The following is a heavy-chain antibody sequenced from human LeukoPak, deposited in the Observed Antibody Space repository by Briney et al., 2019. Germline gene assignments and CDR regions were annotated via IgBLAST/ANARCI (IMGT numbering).Heavy chain of an antibody. V-gene: IGHV3-23*01. Sequence: GGSLRLSCAASGFTFSSYAMSWVRQAPGKGLEWVSAISGSGGSTYYADSVKGRFTISRDNSKNTLYLQMNSLRAEDTAVYYCANDGSNSWYNDYYYGMDVWGQGTTVTVSS. CDR2: ISGSGGST. J-gene: IGHJ6*02. D-gene: IGHD6-13*01. CDR3: ANDGSNSWYNDYYYGMDV. CDR1: GFTFSSYA.